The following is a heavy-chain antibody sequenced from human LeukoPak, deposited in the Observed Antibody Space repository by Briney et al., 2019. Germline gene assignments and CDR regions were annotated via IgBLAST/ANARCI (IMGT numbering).Heavy chain of an antibody. CDR1: GGSFSGYY. D-gene: IGHD3-3*01. CDR3: ARGYYDFWSGYSKYFDY. V-gene: IGHV4-34*01. Sequence: PSETLSLTCAVYGGSFSGYYWSWIRQPPGKGLEWIGEINHSGSTNYNPSLKSRVTISVDTSKNQFSLKLSSVTAADTAVYYCARGYYDFWSGYSKYFDYWGQGTLVTVSS. CDR2: INHSGST. J-gene: IGHJ4*02.